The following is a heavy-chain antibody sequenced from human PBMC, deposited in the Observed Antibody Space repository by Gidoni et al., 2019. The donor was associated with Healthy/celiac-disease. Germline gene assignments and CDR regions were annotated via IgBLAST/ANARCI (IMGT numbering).Heavy chain of an antibody. CDR2: INHSGST. CDR1: GGSFSGYY. Sequence: QVQLQPWGAGLLKTSETLSLTCAVSGGSFSGYYWSWIRQPPGKGLEWIGEINHSGSTNYNPTLKRRVTISVDTATNQFSLKLSSVTVADTAVDDCARGPCGGSYRSWRYGIDVWGQGTTVTVSS. V-gene: IGHV4-34*01. CDR3: ARGPCGGSYRSWRYGIDV. D-gene: IGHD1-26*01. J-gene: IGHJ6*02.